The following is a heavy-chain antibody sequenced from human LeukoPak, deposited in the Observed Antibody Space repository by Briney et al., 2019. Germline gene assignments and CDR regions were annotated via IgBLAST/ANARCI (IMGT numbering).Heavy chain of an antibody. D-gene: IGHD1-26*01. CDR3: ARLFSHGCGDY. CDR2: IYPGDSDT. V-gene: IGHV5-51*01. Sequence: KRAESLLISCKGTGDTLTRYWNGWVRRMPGKDLEWMGIIYPGDSDTRYSPSFQGQVTISADKSITTAYLQWSSLKASDTAMYYCARLFSHGCGDYWGQGTLVTVSS. CDR1: GDTLTRYW. J-gene: IGHJ4*02.